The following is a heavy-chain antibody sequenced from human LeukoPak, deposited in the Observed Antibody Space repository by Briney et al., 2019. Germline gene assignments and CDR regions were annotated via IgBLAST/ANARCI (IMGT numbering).Heavy chain of an antibody. V-gene: IGHV3-74*01. Sequence: GGSLRLSCAASGFXFSTYWVHWVRQAPGKGLVWVSRINTDGTITNYADSVKGRFTISRDDAKNTLYLQMNSLRAEDTAVYYCTSGTVLRGFDYWGQGTLVTVSS. CDR2: INTDGTIT. CDR1: GFXFSTYW. CDR3: TSGTVLRGFDY. D-gene: IGHD3-10*01. J-gene: IGHJ4*02.